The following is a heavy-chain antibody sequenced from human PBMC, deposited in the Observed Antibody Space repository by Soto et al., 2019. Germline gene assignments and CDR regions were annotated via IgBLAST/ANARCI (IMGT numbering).Heavy chain of an antibody. Sequence: QVQLVQSGAEVKKPGSSVKVSCKASGGTFSSYAISWVRQAPGQGLEWMGGIIPIFGTANYAQKFQGRVTITADKSTSTAYMELSSRRSEDTAVYYCARVGGLYYDSSGYYYGHYFDYWGQGTLVTVSS. CDR2: IIPIFGTA. CDR3: ARVGGLYYDSSGYYYGHYFDY. J-gene: IGHJ4*02. CDR1: GGTFSSYA. V-gene: IGHV1-69*06. D-gene: IGHD3-22*01.